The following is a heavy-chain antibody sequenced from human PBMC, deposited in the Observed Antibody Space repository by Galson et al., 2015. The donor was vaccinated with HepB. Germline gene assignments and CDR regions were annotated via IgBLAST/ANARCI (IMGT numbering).Heavy chain of an antibody. CDR3: GRGVSGYDFLDAFDI. V-gene: IGHV1-46*01. CDR1: GYTFTSYY. J-gene: IGHJ3*02. CDR2: INPSGGST. Sequence: SVKVSCKASGYTFTSYYMHWVRQAPGQGLEWMGIINPSGGSTSYAQKFQGRVTMTRDTSTSTVYMELSSLRSEDTAVYYCGRGVSGYDFLDAFDIWGQGTMVTVSS. D-gene: IGHD5-12*01.